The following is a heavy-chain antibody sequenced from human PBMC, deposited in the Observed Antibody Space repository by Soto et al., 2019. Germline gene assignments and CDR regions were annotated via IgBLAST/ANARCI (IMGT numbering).Heavy chain of an antibody. J-gene: IGHJ6*02. D-gene: IGHD2-21*01. V-gene: IGHV1-69*13. Sequence: SVKVSCKASRGTFSSYAISWVRQAPGQGLEWMGGIIPIFGTANYAQKFQGRVTITADESTSTAYMELSSLRSEDTAVYYCAKATNHYVVASAAPFSNYRLDVWGQGTTVTVSS. CDR1: RGTFSSYA. CDR2: IIPIFGTA. CDR3: AKATNHYVVASAAPFSNYRLDV.